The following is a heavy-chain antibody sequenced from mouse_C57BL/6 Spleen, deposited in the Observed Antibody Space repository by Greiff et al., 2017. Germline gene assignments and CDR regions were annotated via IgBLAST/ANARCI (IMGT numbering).Heavy chain of an antibody. CDR2: ISSGGSYT. J-gene: IGHJ1*03. Sequence: EVQGVESGGDLVKPGGSLKLSCAASGFTFSSYGMSWVRQTPDKRLEWVATISSGGSYTYYPDSVKGRFTISRDNAKNTLYLQMSSLKSEDTAMYYCARFYDGYYGYFDVWGTGTTVTVSS. D-gene: IGHD2-3*01. CDR1: GFTFSSYG. V-gene: IGHV5-6*01. CDR3: ARFYDGYYGYFDV.